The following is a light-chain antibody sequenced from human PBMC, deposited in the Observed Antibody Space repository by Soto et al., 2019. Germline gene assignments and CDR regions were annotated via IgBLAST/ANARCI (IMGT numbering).Light chain of an antibody. CDR1: HSVTSNY. V-gene: IGKV3-20*01. CDR2: AAS. J-gene: IGKJ1*01. CDR3: QQYGSSPQT. Sequence: EIVLTQSPGTLSLSPGERATLSCRASHSVTSNYLAWYQQKPGQAPRLLIYAASGRASGIPDRFSGSGSGTDFILTISRVEPEDFAVYYCQQYGSSPQTFRQGTRVDI.